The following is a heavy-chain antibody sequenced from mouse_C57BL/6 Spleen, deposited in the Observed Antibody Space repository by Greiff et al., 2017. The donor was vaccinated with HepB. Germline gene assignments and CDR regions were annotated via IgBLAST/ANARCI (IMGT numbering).Heavy chain of an antibody. Sequence: EVQLVESGGGLVKPGGSLKLSCAASGFTFSDYGMHWVRQAPEKGLEWVAYISSGSSTIYYADTVKGRFTISRDNAKNTLFLQMTSLRSEDTAMYYCARCYYGSSFYYFDYWGQGTTLTVSS. CDR2: ISSGSSTI. J-gene: IGHJ2*01. CDR3: ARCYYGSSFYYFDY. D-gene: IGHD1-1*01. V-gene: IGHV5-17*01. CDR1: GFTFSDYG.